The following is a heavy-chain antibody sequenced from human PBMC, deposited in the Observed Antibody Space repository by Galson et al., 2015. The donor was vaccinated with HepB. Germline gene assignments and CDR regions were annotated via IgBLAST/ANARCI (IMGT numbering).Heavy chain of an antibody. CDR1: GFTFSSYA. CDR3: ARESEGSAGAFDI. Sequence: SLRLSCAASGFTFSSYAMHWVRQAPGKGLEYVSAISSNGGSTYYANSVKGRFTISRDNSKNTLYLQMGSLRAEDMAVYYCARESEGSAGAFDIWGQGTMVTVSS. V-gene: IGHV3-64*01. CDR2: ISSNGGST. J-gene: IGHJ3*02.